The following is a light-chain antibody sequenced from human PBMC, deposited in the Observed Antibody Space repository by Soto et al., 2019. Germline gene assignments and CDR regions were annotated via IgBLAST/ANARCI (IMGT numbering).Light chain of an antibody. CDR3: QQYNKWPLT. CDR2: FAS. CDR1: ESVNNN. J-gene: IGKJ4*01. Sequence: EIVMTQSPDTLSVSPGERATLSCRASESVNNNLAWYQQKPGQAPRLLIYFASTRATGIPARFSGSRSGTEFTLTISSLQSEDFAVYYCQQYNKWPLTFGGGTKVETK. V-gene: IGKV3-15*01.